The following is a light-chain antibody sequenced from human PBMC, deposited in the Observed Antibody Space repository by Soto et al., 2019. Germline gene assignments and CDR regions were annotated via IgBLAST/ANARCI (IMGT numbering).Light chain of an antibody. Sequence: EIVMTQSPATLSVSPWERAALSCRASQSVSSNLAWYQQKPGQAPRLLIYGASTRATGVPARITGSGSGTEFTLTITSLQSEDFAIYYCQEYNNWRPITFGGGTKVDIK. CDR3: QEYNNWRPIT. V-gene: IGKV3-15*01. CDR1: QSVSSN. CDR2: GAS. J-gene: IGKJ4*01.